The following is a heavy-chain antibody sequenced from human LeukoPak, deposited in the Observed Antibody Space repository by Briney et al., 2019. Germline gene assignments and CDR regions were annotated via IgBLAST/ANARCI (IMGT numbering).Heavy chain of an antibody. J-gene: IGHJ4*02. V-gene: IGHV1-69*13. CDR2: IIPIFGTA. D-gene: IGHD1-1*01. CDR1: GGTFSSYV. Sequence: SVKVSCKGSGGTFSSYVISGVRQAPGQELEWMGGIIPIFGTANYAAKFQRRVTITADESTSTAYMELSSLRSEDTAVYYCARVLERDWGSGLDYWGQGTLVTVSS. CDR3: ARVLERDWGSGLDY.